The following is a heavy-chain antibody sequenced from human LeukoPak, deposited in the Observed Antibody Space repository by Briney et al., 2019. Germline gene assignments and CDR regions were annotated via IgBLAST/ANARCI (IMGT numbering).Heavy chain of an antibody. Sequence: GGSLRLSCAAPNFAFNTYGVHWVRQPPGKGLEWVAVIWYDGSNKYYADSVKGRFTISRDNSKNTLYLQMNSLRAEDTAVYYCARDLSGSYYFDYWGQGTLVTVSS. V-gene: IGHV3-33*01. D-gene: IGHD3-10*01. J-gene: IGHJ4*02. CDR3: ARDLSGSYYFDY. CDR2: IWYDGSNK. CDR1: NFAFNTYG.